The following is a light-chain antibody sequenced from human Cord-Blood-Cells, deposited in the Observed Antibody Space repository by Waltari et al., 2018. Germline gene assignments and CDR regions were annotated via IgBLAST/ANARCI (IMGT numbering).Light chain of an antibody. Sequence: QSALTQPASVSGSPGQSITISCTGTSSDVGSYNLVSWYQQHPGKAPKLRIYEVSKRPSGVSNRFSGSKSGNTASLTISGLQAEDEADYYCCSYAGSSTWVVGGGTKLTVL. V-gene: IGLV2-23*02. J-gene: IGLJ3*02. CDR2: EVS. CDR3: CSYAGSSTWV. CDR1: SSDVGSYNL.